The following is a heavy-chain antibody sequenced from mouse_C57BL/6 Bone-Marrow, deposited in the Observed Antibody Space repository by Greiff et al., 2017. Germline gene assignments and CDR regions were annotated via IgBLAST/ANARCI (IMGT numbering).Heavy chain of an antibody. Sequence: VQLQQPGAELVRPGASVKMSCKASGYTFTSYWITWVKQRPGQGLEWIGEIYPGSGSTDYNEKFKSKATLTADTSSSTAYMQLSSLTSEDSAVYVCARDGSPEVYFDYWGQGTTRTVSS. CDR2: IYPGSGST. CDR3: ARDGSPEVYFDY. J-gene: IGHJ2*01. D-gene: IGHD1-1*01. CDR1: GYTFTSYW. V-gene: IGHV1-55*01.